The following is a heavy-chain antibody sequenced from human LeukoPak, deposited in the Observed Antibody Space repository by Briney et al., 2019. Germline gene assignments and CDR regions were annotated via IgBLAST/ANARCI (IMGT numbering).Heavy chain of an antibody. D-gene: IGHD2-21*02. J-gene: IGHJ4*02. V-gene: IGHV4-59*01. CDR1: GGSISSYY. Sequence: SETLSLTCTVSGGSISSYYWSWIRQPPGKGLEWIGYIYYSGSTNYNPSLKSRVTISVDTSKNQFSLKLSSVTAADTAVYYCAREAATALYYFDYWGQGTLVSVSS. CDR3: AREAATALYYFDY. CDR2: IYYSGST.